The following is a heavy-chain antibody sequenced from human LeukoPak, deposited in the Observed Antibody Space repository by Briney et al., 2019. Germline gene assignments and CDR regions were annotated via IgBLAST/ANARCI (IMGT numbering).Heavy chain of an antibody. V-gene: IGHV4-4*07. D-gene: IGHD6-13*01. CDR3: ARLVKTKQQLATADFDY. CDR2: ISTSGSA. Sequence: SETLSLTCTVSGGSIGSHYWSWIRQPAGKGLEWIGHISTSGSAKYNPSLKSRVTMSVDTSANQFSLKLSSLTAADTAVYYCARLVKTKQQLATADFDYWGQGTLVTVSP. J-gene: IGHJ4*02. CDR1: GGSIGSHY.